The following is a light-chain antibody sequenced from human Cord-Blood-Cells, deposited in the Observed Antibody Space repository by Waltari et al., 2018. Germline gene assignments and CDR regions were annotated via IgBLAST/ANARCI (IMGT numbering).Light chain of an antibody. CDR2: DVS. J-gene: IGLJ3*02. CDR1: SSDVGGYNY. Sequence: QSALTQPASVSGSPGQSITISCTGTSSDVGGYNYVSWYQQHPGKAPKLMICDVSKRPSGVYTRFSGSKSGNTASLTISGLQAEDEADYYCSSYTSSSTWVFGGGTKLTVL. V-gene: IGLV2-14*01. CDR3: SSYTSSSTWV.